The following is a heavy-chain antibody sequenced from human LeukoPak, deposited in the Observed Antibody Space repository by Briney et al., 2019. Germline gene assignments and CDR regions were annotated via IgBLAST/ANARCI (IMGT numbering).Heavy chain of an antibody. CDR1: GFTFSSYA. D-gene: IGHD2-2*01. CDR2: ISYDGSNK. CDR3: ARENIVVVPAAMGVDYYYMDV. V-gene: IGHV3-30*04. Sequence: PGRSLRLSCAASGFTFSSYAMHWVRQAPGKGLEWVAVISYDGSNKYYADSVKGRFTIYRDNSKNKLYLQMNSVRAEDRAVYYCARENIVVVPAAMGVDYYYMDVWGKGTTVTVSS. J-gene: IGHJ6*03.